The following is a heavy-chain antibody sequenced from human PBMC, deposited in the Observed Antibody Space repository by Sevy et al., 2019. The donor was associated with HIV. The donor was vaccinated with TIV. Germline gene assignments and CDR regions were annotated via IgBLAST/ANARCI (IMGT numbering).Heavy chain of an antibody. D-gene: IGHD3-10*01. CDR2: INPDGGEI. Sequence: GGSLRLSCVVSGLTSRTYWMHWVRRAPGKGLEWVASINPDGGEIYYVASVKGQFTISRDNTKNSLYLQMTSLRAEDTAAYYCARGTYYYDSGFFYPFDYWGQGTLVTVSS. J-gene: IGHJ4*02. V-gene: IGHV3-7*01. CDR1: GLTSRTYW. CDR3: ARGTYYYDSGFFYPFDY.